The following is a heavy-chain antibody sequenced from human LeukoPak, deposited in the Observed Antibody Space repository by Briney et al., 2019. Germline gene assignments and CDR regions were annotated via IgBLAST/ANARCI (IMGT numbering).Heavy chain of an antibody. CDR3: AKDRPDCSSTSCYRTFDY. Sequence: GGSLRLSCAASGFTFSSYGMHWVRRAPGKGLEWVAFIRYDGSNKYYADSVKGRFTISRDNSKNTLYLQMNSLRAEDTAVYYCAKDRPDCSSTSCYRTFDYWGQGTLVTVSS. D-gene: IGHD2-2*02. V-gene: IGHV3-30*02. CDR2: IRYDGSNK. CDR1: GFTFSSYG. J-gene: IGHJ4*02.